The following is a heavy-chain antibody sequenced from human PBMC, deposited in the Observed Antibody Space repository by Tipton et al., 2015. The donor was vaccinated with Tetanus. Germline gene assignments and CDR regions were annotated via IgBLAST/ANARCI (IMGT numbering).Heavy chain of an antibody. CDR2: ISSTSSYI. D-gene: IGHD1-1*01. CDR1: GDSMTRYY. CDR3: ATGGTFDY. Sequence: SLRLSCTVSGDSMTRYYWSWIRQAPGKGLEWVSSISSTSSYIYYTDSVKGRFTISRDNAKSSLYLEMNSLRAEDTAVYYCATGGTFDYWGQGTLVTVSS. J-gene: IGHJ4*02. V-gene: IGHV3-21*01.